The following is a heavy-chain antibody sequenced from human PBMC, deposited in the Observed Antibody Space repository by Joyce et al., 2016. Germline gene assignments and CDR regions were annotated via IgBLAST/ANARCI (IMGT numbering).Heavy chain of an antibody. D-gene: IGHD3-3*01. Sequence: QVQLVQSGAEVKKPGASVKVSCKASGYTYSGYYMHWVRQAPGQGLEWMGWVNTKSGDTDYAQKFQGRVTMSRDTSISTAYMELSRLRSDDTAVYFCARERRDFWSGYYTSDIDYWGQGTLVTVSS. V-gene: IGHV1-2*02. CDR2: VNTKSGDT. CDR3: ARERRDFWSGYYTSDIDY. CDR1: GYTYSGYY. J-gene: IGHJ4*02.